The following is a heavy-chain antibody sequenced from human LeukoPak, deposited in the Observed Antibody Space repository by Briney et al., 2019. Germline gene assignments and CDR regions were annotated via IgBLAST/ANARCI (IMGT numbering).Heavy chain of an antibody. CDR2: ISAYNGNT. J-gene: IGHJ5*02. Sequence: ASVKVSCKASGYTFTRYGITWVRQAPGQGLEWMGWISAYNGNTNYAQKLQGRVTMTTDTSTMTAYMELRSLRSDDTAVYYCASLRYYDGSGSYNRFDPWGQGTLVTVSS. D-gene: IGHD3-10*01. V-gene: IGHV1-18*01. CDR1: GYTFTRYG. CDR3: ASLRYYDGSGSYNRFDP.